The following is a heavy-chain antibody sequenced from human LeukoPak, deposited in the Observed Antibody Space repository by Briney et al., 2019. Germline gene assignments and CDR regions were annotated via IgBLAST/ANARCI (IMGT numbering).Heavy chain of an antibody. J-gene: IGHJ4*02. V-gene: IGHV3-30*02. D-gene: IGHD1-7*01. Sequence: GGSLRLSCAASGFTFSNYGMHWVRQAPGKGLEWVAFIRYDGSNEYYADSVKGRFTISRDNSKNTLYLHMNSLRAEDTAVYYCARGDNWNYAGFDYWGQGTLVTVSS. CDR3: ARGDNWNYAGFDY. CDR2: IRYDGSNE. CDR1: GFTFSNYG.